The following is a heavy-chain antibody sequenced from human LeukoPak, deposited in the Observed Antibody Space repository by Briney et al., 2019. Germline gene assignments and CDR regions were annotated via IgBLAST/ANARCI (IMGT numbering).Heavy chain of an antibody. V-gene: IGHV3-33*01. CDR1: GFTFSSYG. J-gene: IGHJ4*02. D-gene: IGHD3-3*01. CDR2: IWYDGSNK. Sequence: GGSLRLSCAASGFTFSSYGMHWVRQAPGKGLEWVAVIWYDGSNKYYADSVKGRFTISRDNSKNTLYLQMNSLRAEDTAVYYXXRDGGFASYYDFWSGSLGYWGQGTLVTVSS. CDR3: XRDGGFASYYDFWSGSLGY.